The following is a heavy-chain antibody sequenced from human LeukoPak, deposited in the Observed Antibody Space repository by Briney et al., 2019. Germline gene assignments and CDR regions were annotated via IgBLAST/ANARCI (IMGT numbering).Heavy chain of an antibody. D-gene: IGHD2-2*01. J-gene: IGHJ4*02. Sequence: GGSLRLSCAASGFTFSSYGMHWVRQAPGKGLKWVAFIRYDGSNKYYADSVKGRFTISRDNSKNTLYLQMDSLRAEDTAVYYCAKDLLLYCSSTSCYTDYWGQGTLVIVSS. CDR1: GFTFSSYG. CDR3: AKDLLLYCSSTSCYTDY. CDR2: IRYDGSNK. V-gene: IGHV3-30*02.